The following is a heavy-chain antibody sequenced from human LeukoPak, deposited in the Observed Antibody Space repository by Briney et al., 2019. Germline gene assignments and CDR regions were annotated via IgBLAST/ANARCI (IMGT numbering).Heavy chain of an antibody. D-gene: IGHD6-13*01. J-gene: IGHJ4*02. Sequence: GGSLRLSCAASGFTFSSYSMNWVRQAPGKGLEWVSSISSSSSYIYYADSVKGRFTISRDNAENSLYLQMNSLRAEDTAVYYCARGTIAAAGYYYFDYWGQGTQVTVSS. CDR1: GFTFSSYS. V-gene: IGHV3-21*01. CDR2: ISSSSSYI. CDR3: ARGTIAAAGYYYFDY.